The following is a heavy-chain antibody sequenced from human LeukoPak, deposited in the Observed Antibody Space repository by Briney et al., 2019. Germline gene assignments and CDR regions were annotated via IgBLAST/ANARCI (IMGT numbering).Heavy chain of an antibody. V-gene: IGHV4-61*02. CDR2: IYTSGST. D-gene: IGHD3-10*01. CDR1: GGSISSGSYY. CDR3: ARRTYYYGSGSYSWFDP. Sequence: PSETLSLTCTVSGGSISSGSYYWSWIRQPAGKGLEWIGRIYTSGSTNYNPSLKSRVTISVDTSKNQFSLKLSSVTAADTAVYYCARRTYYYGSGSYSWFDPWGQGTLVTVSS. J-gene: IGHJ5*02.